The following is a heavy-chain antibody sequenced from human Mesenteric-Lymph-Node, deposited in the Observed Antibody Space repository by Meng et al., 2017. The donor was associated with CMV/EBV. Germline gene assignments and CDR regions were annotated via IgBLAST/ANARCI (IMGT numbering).Heavy chain of an antibody. D-gene: IGHD5-12*01. V-gene: IGHV7-4-1*02. Sequence: SGSTFRSSVINWVRQAPGQGLEWMGWITTNTVNPTYVQGFTGRFVFSLDPSVSTAYLQISSLKSDDTAVYYCARGGSGSGYDGTLEYWGQGTLVTVSS. CDR1: GSTFRSSV. CDR2: ITTNTVNP. J-gene: IGHJ4*02. CDR3: ARGGSGSGYDGTLEY.